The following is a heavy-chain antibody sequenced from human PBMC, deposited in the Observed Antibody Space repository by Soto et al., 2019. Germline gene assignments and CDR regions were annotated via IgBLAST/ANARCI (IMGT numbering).Heavy chain of an antibody. V-gene: IGHV3-48*03. CDR2: ISSSGSTI. J-gene: IGHJ3*02. CDR3: ARDRLYPTHYYDSSGYYYPEKVDAFDI. D-gene: IGHD3-22*01. CDR1: GFTFSSYE. Sequence: GGSLRLSCAASGFTFSSYEMNWVRQAPGKGLEWVSYISSSGSTIYYADSVKGRFTISRDNAKNSLYLQMNSLRAEDTAVYYCARDRLYPTHYYDSSGYYYPEKVDAFDIWGHGTMVTISS.